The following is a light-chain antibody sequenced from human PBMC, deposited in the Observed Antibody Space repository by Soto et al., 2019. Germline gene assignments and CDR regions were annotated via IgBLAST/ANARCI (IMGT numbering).Light chain of an antibody. V-gene: IGKV1-27*01. CDR3: KQDRSVPV. CDR1: QGVRNF. CDR2: AAS. J-gene: IGKJ3*01. Sequence: QMTQSPASLSASPGERATITCRASQGVRNFVAWYQQKPGKAPRLLIYAASNLQAGVPSRFSGSGSGTDFTHNINSLQPEDVATYSCKQDRSVPVFGPGTKVEIK.